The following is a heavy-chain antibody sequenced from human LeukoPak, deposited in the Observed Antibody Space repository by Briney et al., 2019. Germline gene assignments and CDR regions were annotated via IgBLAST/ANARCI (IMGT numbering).Heavy chain of an antibody. D-gene: IGHD6-13*01. CDR2: INPNSGGT. CDR3: ARAGRAPAAAPFDY. J-gene: IGHJ4*02. CDR1: GYTFTGYY. Sequence: ASVKVSCKASGYTFTGYYMHWVRQAPEQGLEWMGWINPNSGGTNYAQKFQGRVTMTRDTSISTAYMELCRLRSDDTAVYYCARAGRAPAAAPFDYWGQGTLVTVSS. V-gene: IGHV1-2*02.